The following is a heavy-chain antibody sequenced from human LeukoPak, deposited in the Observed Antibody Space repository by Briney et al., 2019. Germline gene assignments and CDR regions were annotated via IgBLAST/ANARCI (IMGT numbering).Heavy chain of an antibody. J-gene: IGHJ5*02. CDR1: GGSISSGDYY. V-gene: IGHV4-30-4*08. CDR2: IYYSGST. Sequence: SETLSLTRTVSGGSISSGDYYWSWIRQPPGKGLEWIGYIYYSGSTYYNPSLKSRVTISVDTSKNQFSLKLSSVTAADTAVYYCARDYGDFNWFDPWGQGTLVTVSS. CDR3: ARDYGDFNWFDP. D-gene: IGHD4-17*01.